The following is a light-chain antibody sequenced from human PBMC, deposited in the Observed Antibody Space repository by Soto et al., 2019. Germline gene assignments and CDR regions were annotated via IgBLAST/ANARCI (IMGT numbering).Light chain of an antibody. J-gene: IGLJ2*01. CDR3: QSYDSSNHDVV. CDR1: SGSIASNY. V-gene: IGLV6-57*04. Sequence: NFILTQPHSVSESPGKTVTISCTRSSGSIASNYVQWYQQRPGSAPTTVIYEDNQRPSGVPDRFSGSIDSSSNSASLTISGLKTEDEADYYCQSYDSSNHDVVFGGGTKLTVL. CDR2: EDN.